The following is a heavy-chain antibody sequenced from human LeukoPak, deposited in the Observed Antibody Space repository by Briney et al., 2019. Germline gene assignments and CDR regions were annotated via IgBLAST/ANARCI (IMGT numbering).Heavy chain of an antibody. J-gene: IGHJ4*02. Sequence: GGSLRLSCAASGFTFSSYWMNWVRQAPGKGLEWVSSISSSSSYIYYADSVKGRFTISRDNAKNSLYLQMNSLRAEDTAVYYCARGEHLYYFDYWGQGTLVTVSS. CDR2: ISSSSSYI. CDR1: GFTFSSYW. CDR3: ARGEHLYYFDY. V-gene: IGHV3-21*01.